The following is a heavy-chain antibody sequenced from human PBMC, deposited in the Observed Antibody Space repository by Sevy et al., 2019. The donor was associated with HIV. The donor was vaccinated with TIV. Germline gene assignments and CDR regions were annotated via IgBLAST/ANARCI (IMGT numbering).Heavy chain of an antibody. J-gene: IGHJ4*02. Sequence: GGSLRLSCAASGFTSGSFWMHWVRQTPGKGLIWVSHINSDGEIADYADSVKGRFTVSRDSAKNTQHLQMTSLGDEDTALYYCTIGSAGTAQHWGQGILVTVSS. CDR3: TIGSAGTAQH. D-gene: IGHD6-19*01. CDR1: GFTSGSFW. CDR2: INSDGEIA. V-gene: IGHV3-74*01.